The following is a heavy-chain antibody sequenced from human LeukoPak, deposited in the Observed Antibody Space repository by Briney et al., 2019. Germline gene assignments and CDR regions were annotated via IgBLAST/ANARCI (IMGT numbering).Heavy chain of an antibody. CDR1: GFTVSSNY. CDR2: IYSGGST. Sequence: GGSLRLSCAASGFTVSSNYMSWVRQAPGKGLEWVSVIYSGGSTYYADSVKGRFTISRDNSKNTLYLQMNSLRAEDTAVYYCARDQTVPTGDAFDIWGQGTMVTVSS. CDR3: ARDQTVPTGDAFDI. J-gene: IGHJ3*02. V-gene: IGHV3-53*05. D-gene: IGHD4-17*01.